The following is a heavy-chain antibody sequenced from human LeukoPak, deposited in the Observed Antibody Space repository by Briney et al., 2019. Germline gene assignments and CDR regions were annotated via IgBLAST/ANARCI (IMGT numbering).Heavy chain of an antibody. CDR2: INSDGSST. J-gene: IGHJ3*02. D-gene: IGHD6-19*01. CDR1: GFTFSSYW. V-gene: IGHV3-74*01. Sequence: PGGSLRLSCAASGFTFSSYWMHWVRQAPGKGLVWVSRINSDGSSTSYADSVKGRFTISRDNAKNSLYLQMNSLRAEDTAVYYCARDVSRRRIAVAGWAFDIWGQGTMVTVSS. CDR3: ARDVSRRRIAVAGWAFDI.